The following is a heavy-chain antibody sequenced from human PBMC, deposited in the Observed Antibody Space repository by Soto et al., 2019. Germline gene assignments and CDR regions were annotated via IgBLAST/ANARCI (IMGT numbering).Heavy chain of an antibody. V-gene: IGHV5-10-1*01. J-gene: IGHJ6*02. CDR2: IDPTDSYT. Sequence: GESLKISCKGSGYSFTNYWISWVRQMPGKGLEWMGRIDPTDSYTNYSPSLQGHVTISTDKSISTAYLQWSSLKASDTAMYYCARQSSSCSGGSCSLGDYYYGTDVWGQGTTVTVSS. D-gene: IGHD2-15*01. CDR3: ARQSSSCSGGSCSLGDYYYGTDV. CDR1: GYSFTNYW.